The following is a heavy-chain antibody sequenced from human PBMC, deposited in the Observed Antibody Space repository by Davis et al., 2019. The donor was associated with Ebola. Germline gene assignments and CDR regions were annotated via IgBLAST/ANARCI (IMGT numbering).Heavy chain of an antibody. CDR2: ISSRNSYI. CDR1: GFTFSSYS. J-gene: IGHJ4*02. V-gene: IGHV3-21*01. CDR3: ARWDY. Sequence: GESLKISCAASGFTFSSYSMNWVRQAPGKGLEWVSSISSRNSYIHYADSVKGRFTISRDNAKNSLYLQMNSLRAEDTAVYYCARWDYWGQGTLVTVSS.